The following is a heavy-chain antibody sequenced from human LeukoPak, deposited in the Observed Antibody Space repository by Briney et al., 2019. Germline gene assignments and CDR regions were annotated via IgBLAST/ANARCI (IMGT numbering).Heavy chain of an antibody. V-gene: IGHV3-7*01. J-gene: IGHJ4*02. CDR3: AKVGSGWYKIDY. CDR2: IKQDGSEK. Sequence: PGGSLRLSCAASGFTFTTYWMTWVRQAPGKGLEWVATIKQDGSEKYYVDSVKGRFTISRDNSKNTLYLQMNSLRAEDTAVYYCAKVGSGWYKIDYWGQGTLVTVSS. D-gene: IGHD6-19*01. CDR1: GFTFTTYW.